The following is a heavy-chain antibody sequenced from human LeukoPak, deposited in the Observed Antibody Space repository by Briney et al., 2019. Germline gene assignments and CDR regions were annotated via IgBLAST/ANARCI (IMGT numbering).Heavy chain of an antibody. J-gene: IGHJ4*02. CDR3: ARHSRRSIAVAGTPFDY. D-gene: IGHD6-19*01. CDR2: IYYSGST. V-gene: IGHV4-59*08. Sequence: SETLSLTCTVSGGSISSYYWSWIRHPPGKGLEWIGYIYYSGSTNYNPSLKSRVTISVDTSKNQFSLKLSSVTAADTAVYYCARHSRRSIAVAGTPFDYWGQGTLVAVSS. CDR1: GGSISSYY.